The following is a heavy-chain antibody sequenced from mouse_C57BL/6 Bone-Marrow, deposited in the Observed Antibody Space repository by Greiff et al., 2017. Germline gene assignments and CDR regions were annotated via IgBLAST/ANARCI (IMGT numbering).Heavy chain of an antibody. CDR2: ISSGSSTI. CDR3: ARRGFPYDDYDPLAY. Sequence: EVMLVESGGGLVKPGGSLKLSCAASGFTFSAYGMHWVRQAPEKGLEWVAYISSGSSTIYYADTVKGRFTISRDNAKNTLFIQMNRLRSEDTAVYYGARRGFPYDDYDPLAYWGQGTLVTVSA. D-gene: IGHD2-4*01. V-gene: IGHV5-17*01. J-gene: IGHJ3*01. CDR1: GFTFSAYG.